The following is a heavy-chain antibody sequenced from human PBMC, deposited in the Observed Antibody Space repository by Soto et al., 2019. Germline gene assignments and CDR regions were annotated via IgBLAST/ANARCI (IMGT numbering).Heavy chain of an antibody. CDR1: GVTLRTYW. D-gene: IGHD6-13*01. Sequence: TGGSLGVSGAASGVTLRTYWMSWVRQAPGKGLEWVANIKHDGSDQYYADSLKGRFTISRDNAKNSLYLQMNSLRAEDTAVYYCARVPYTSSWYYYFEHWGQGTLVLVSS. J-gene: IGHJ4*02. CDR3: ARVPYTSSWYYYFEH. CDR2: IKHDGSDQ. V-gene: IGHV3-7*01.